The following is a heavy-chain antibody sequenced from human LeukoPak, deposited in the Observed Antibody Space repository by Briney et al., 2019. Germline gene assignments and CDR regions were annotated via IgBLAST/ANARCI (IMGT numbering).Heavy chain of an antibody. CDR1: GYTFTSYG. CDR3: ARQTYYYDSSGYHPGAFDI. Sequence: GASVKVSCKASGYTFTSYGISWVRQAPGQGLEWMGWISAYNGNTNYAQKLQGRVTMTTDTSTSTAYMELRSLRSDDTAVYYCARQTYYYDSSGYHPGAFDIWGQGTMVTVSS. D-gene: IGHD3-22*01. V-gene: IGHV1-18*01. J-gene: IGHJ3*02. CDR2: ISAYNGNT.